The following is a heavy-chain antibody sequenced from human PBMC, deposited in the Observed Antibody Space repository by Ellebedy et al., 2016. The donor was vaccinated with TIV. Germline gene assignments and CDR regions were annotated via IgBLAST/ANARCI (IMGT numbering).Heavy chain of an antibody. CDR2: IIPAFGST. V-gene: IGHV1-69*13. J-gene: IGHJ3*02. CDR3: AREGGTLGKYRSI. Sequence: SVKVSCXASGGTFSSNTFTWVRQAPGQGLEWMGRIIPAFGSTVYAQRFQDRVTFTADDFTTTAYMEVTGLRSEDTAVYFCAREGGTLGKYRSIWGQGTMVTVSS. D-gene: IGHD1-14*01. CDR1: GGTFSSNT.